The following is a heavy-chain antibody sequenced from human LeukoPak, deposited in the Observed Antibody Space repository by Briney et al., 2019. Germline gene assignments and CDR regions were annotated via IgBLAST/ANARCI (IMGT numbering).Heavy chain of an antibody. D-gene: IGHD6-13*01. Sequence: PGGSLRLSCAASGFTFSSYSMHWVRQAPGKGLEWVGVIWNDGSNKYYANSVKGRFTISRDNSKNTLYLQMNSVRACDTAVYYCAKDYSSSWMYYFDYWGQGTLVTV. CDR3: AKDYSSSWMYYFDY. J-gene: IGHJ4*02. CDR1: GFTFSSYS. V-gene: IGHV3-33*06. CDR2: IWNDGSNK.